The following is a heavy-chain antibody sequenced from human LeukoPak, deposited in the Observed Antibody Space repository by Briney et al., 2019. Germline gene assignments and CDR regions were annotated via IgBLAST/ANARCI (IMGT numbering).Heavy chain of an antibody. V-gene: IGHV4-59*08. D-gene: IGHD5-12*01. CDR3: TRHSRSGYSDYESAFNI. CDR2: ISYSGST. J-gene: IGHJ3*02. Sequence: SETLSLTCTVSGGSITSYYWNWIRQPPGKELEWIGFISYSGSTNYNPSLKSRITISVDTSKNQFSLKLSSVTAANTAVYYCTRHSRSGYSDYESAFNIWGQGTMVIVSS. CDR1: GGSITSYY.